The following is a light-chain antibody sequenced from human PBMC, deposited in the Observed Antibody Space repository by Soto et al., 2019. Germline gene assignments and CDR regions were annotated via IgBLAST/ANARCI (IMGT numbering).Light chain of an antibody. CDR1: ESVSTSY. CDR2: GAS. V-gene: IGKV3-20*01. Sequence: EIVLTQSPGTQSLSPGERATLSCRASESVSTSYLAWYQQKPGQAPRLLIYGASGRATGIPDRFSVSASGTDFTLTISRLEPEDFAVYYCQHYGTSALFGPGTKVDIK. J-gene: IGKJ3*01. CDR3: QHYGTSAL.